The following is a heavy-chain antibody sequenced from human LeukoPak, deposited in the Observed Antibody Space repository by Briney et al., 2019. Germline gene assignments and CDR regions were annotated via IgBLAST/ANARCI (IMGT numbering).Heavy chain of an antibody. J-gene: IGHJ4*02. CDR2: INQDGSEK. Sequence: PGGSLRLSCGASGFTFSTNWMSWVRQAPGKGLEWVANINQDGSEKYYVDSVKGRFTISRDNAKNSLYLQMNSLRAEDTAVYYCARETGYGDAFDYWGQGTLVTVSS. CDR1: GFTFSTNW. V-gene: IGHV3-7*01. D-gene: IGHD4-17*01. CDR3: ARETGYGDAFDY.